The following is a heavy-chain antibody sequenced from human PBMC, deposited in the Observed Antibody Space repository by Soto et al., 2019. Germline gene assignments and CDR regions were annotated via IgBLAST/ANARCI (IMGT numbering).Heavy chain of an antibody. J-gene: IGHJ4*02. CDR3: ARSYSSGWEFDY. Sequence: PGGALRLSGGASVFTFSNYYMSWIRQAPGKGLEWVSYISSTGRTIYYADSVKGRFTVSRDNAQNSLSLKLNSLRVEDTAAYYCARSYSSGWEFDYWGQGTQVTVSS. V-gene: IGHV3-11*01. D-gene: IGHD6-19*01. CDR2: ISSTGRTI. CDR1: VFTFSNYY.